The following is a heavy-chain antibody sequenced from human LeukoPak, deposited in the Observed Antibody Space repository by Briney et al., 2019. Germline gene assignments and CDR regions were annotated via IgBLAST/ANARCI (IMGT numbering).Heavy chain of an antibody. J-gene: IGHJ5*02. CDR1: GGSISSSNW. CDR3: ARRPRVTMVRGVIISNWFDP. CDR2: INHSGST. V-gene: IGHV4-4*02. D-gene: IGHD3-10*01. Sequence: SGTLSLTCAVSGGSISSSNWWSWVRQPPGKGLEWIGEINHSGSTNYNPSLKSRVTISVDTSKNQFSLKLSSVTAADTAVYYCARRPRVTMVRGVIISNWFDPWGQGTLVTVSS.